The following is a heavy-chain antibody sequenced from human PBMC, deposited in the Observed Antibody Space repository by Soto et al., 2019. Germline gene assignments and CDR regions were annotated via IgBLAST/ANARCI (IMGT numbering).Heavy chain of an antibody. J-gene: IGHJ3*02. CDR2: IYYSGST. Sequence: SETLCVRWSVAGGSIGGGGDCWIWIRQPPGKGLEWIGYIYYSGSTYYNPSLKSRVTISVDTSKNQFSLKLSSVTAADTAVYYCARVPGYYDSSGYEGNDFDIWGQGTMVTLSS. CDR3: ARVPGYYDSSGYEGNDFDI. V-gene: IGHV4-30-4*01. CDR1: GGSIGGGGDC. D-gene: IGHD3-22*01.